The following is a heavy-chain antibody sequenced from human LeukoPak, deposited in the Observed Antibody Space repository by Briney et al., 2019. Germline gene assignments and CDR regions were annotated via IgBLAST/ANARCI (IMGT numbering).Heavy chain of an antibody. CDR2: ISGSGGST. J-gene: IGHJ4*02. CDR1: GFTFSSYG. V-gene: IGHV3-23*01. D-gene: IGHD3-22*01. CDR3: AKGAYDSSGYYFDY. Sequence: PGGSLRLSCAASGFTFSSYGMSWVRQAPGKGLEWVSAISGSGGSTYYADSVKGRFTISRDNSKNTLYLKMNSVRAEDTAVYYCAKGAYDSSGYYFDYWGQGTLVTVSS.